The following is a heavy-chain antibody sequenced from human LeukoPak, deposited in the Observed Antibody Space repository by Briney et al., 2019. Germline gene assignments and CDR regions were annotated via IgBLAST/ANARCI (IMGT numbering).Heavy chain of an antibody. CDR2: ISGSGGST. V-gene: IGHV3-23*01. CDR1: GFTFSSYD. D-gene: IGHD3-3*01. J-gene: IGHJ4*02. CDR3: ATTQYDFWRLDY. Sequence: GGSLRLSCAASGFTFSSYDMSWVRQAPGKGPEWVSTISGSGGSTYYADSVKGRFTISRDNAKNSLYLQMNSLRAEDTAVYYCATTQYDFWRLDYWGQGTLVTVSS.